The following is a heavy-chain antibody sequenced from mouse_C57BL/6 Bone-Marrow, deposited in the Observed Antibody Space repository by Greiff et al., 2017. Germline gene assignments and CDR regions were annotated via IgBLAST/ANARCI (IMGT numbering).Heavy chain of an antibody. CDR2: INPSNGGT. CDR3: AREGGTTVVGYFDV. Sequence: VKLQQPGTELVKPGASVKLSCKASGYTFTSYWMHWVKQRPGQGLEWIGKINPSNGGTNYNEKFKSKATLTVDKSSSTAYMQLSSLTSEDSAVYYCAREGGTTVVGYFDVWGTGTTVTVSS. V-gene: IGHV1-53*01. D-gene: IGHD1-1*01. J-gene: IGHJ1*03. CDR1: GYTFTSYW.